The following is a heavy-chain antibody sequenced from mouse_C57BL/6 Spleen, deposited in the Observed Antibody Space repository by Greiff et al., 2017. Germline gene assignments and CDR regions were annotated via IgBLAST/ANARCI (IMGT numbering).Heavy chain of an antibody. V-gene: IGHV1-4*01. CDR2: INPSSGYT. CDR1: GYTFTSYT. J-gene: IGHJ4*01. D-gene: IGHD2-4*01. CDR3: ARSGYDYDEGYAMDY. Sequence: VQRVESGAELARPGASVKMSCKASGYTFTSYTMHWVKQRPGQGLEWIGYINPSSGYTKYNQKFKDKATLTADKSSSTAYMQLSSLTSEDSAVYYCARSGYDYDEGYAMDYWGQGTSVTVSS.